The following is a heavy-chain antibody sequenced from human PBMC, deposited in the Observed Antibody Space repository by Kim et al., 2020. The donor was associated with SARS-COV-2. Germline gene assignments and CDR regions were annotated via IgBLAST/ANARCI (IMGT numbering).Heavy chain of an antibody. D-gene: IGHD3-10*01. Sequence: SETLSLTCTVSGGSISDYYWSWIRQPPGKGLEWIGYIYYSGNTNYNPSLNYNPSLKSRVTISVDMSKNQFSLKLNSVTAADTAVYYCAKGGYYYAFDPWGQGTLVTVSS. V-gene: IGHV4-59*08. CDR1: GGSISDYY. CDR2: IYYSGNT. J-gene: IGHJ5*02. CDR3: AKGGYYYAFDP.